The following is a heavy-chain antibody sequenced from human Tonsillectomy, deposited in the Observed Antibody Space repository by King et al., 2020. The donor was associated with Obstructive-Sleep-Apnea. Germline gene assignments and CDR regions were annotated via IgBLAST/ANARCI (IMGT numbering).Heavy chain of an antibody. CDR2: IYYSGST. V-gene: IGHV4-28*01. J-gene: IGHJ4*02. D-gene: IGHD3-9*01. CDR1: GYSISSSNW. Sequence: VQLQESGPGLVKPSDTLSLTCAVSGYSISSSNWWGWIRQPPGKGLEWIGYIYYSGSTYYNPSLKSRVTMSVDTSKNQFSLKLSSVTAVDTAVYYCARANYDILTGYYPIDYWGQGTLVTVSS. CDR3: ARANYDILTGYYPIDY.